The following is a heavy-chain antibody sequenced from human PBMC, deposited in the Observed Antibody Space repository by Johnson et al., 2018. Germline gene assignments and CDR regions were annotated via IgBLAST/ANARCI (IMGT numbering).Heavy chain of an antibody. CDR2: TYYRSKGYN. CDR3: AREGYYYGSGSYYNDYYYYMDV. J-gene: IGHJ6*03. V-gene: IGHV6-1*01. CDR1: GDSVSSDSAA. Sequence: VQLVESGPGLVKHSQTLSLTCAISGDSVSSDSAAWNWIRQSPSRGLEWLGRTYYRSKGYNDYAVSVKSRITINPDTSKNQFSLQLNSVTPEDAAVYYRAREGYYYGSGSYYNDYYYYMDVWGKGTTVTVSS. D-gene: IGHD3-10*01.